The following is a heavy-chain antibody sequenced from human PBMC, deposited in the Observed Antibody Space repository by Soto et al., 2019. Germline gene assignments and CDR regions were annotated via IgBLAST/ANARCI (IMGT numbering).Heavy chain of an antibody. J-gene: IGHJ6*02. D-gene: IGHD3-22*01. CDR2: ISYDGSNK. Sequence: PGGSLRLSCAAPGFTFSSYAMHWVRQAPGKGLEWVAVISYDGSNKYYADSVKGRFTISRDNSKNTLYLQMNSLRAEDTAVYYCARDLVKAMSGYYADYYYGMDVWGQGTTVTVSS. CDR3: ARDLVKAMSGYYADYYYGMDV. V-gene: IGHV3-30-3*01. CDR1: GFTFSSYA.